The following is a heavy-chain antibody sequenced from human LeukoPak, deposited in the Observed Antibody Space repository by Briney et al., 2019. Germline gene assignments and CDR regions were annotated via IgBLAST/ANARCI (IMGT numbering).Heavy chain of an antibody. V-gene: IGHV4-59*08. J-gene: IGHJ2*01. CDR1: GGSISSYY. D-gene: IGHD2-2*01. CDR3: ARGYCSSTSCYGPGDWYFDL. Sequence: SETLSLTCTVSGGSISSYYWSWIRQPPGKGLEWIGYIYYSGSTNYNPSLKSRVTISVDTSKNQFSLKLSSVTAADTAVYYCARGYCSSTSCYGPGDWYFDLWGRGTLVTVSS. CDR2: IYYSGST.